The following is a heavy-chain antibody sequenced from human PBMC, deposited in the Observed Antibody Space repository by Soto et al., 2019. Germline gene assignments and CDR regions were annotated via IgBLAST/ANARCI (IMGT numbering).Heavy chain of an antibody. Sequence: GGSLRLSCAASGFTFGGYAMSWVRQAPGKGLEWVSSISGSAVTTYYADSVKGRFTISRDNSKKTLYLQMNSLRVEDTALYYCARGPGDFVCNGGTCYFFAYWGQGTRVTVSS. D-gene: IGHD2-15*01. CDR2: ISGSAVTT. CDR1: GFTFGGYA. CDR3: ARGPGDFVCNGGTCYFFAY. J-gene: IGHJ4*02. V-gene: IGHV3-23*01.